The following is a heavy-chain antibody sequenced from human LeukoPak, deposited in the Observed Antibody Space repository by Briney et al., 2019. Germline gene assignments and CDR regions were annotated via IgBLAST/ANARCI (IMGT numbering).Heavy chain of an antibody. J-gene: IGHJ4*02. D-gene: IGHD1-26*01. CDR2: ISYDENNK. Sequence: PGGSLRLSCAASGFTFRNYVIHWVRQAPGKGLEWVAVISYDENNKYYADSVEGRFTISRDNSKNTLYLQMNSLRAEDTAVYYCARGGSYYVSDLDYWGQGTLATVPS. CDR1: GFTFRNYV. CDR3: ARGGSYYVSDLDY. V-gene: IGHV3-30-3*01.